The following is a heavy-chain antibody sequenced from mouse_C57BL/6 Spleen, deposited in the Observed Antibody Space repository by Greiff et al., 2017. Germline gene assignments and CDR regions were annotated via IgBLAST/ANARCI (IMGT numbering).Heavy chain of an antibody. Sequence: QVQLQQSGAELVRPGSSVKLSCKASGYTFTSYWMHWVKQRPIQGLEWIGNIDPSDSETHYNQKFKDKATLTVDKSSSTAYMQLSSLTSEDSAVYYCARLVITTVVESAMDYWGQGTSVTVSS. CDR1: GYTFTSYW. CDR3: ARLVITTVVESAMDY. D-gene: IGHD1-1*01. V-gene: IGHV1-52*01. J-gene: IGHJ4*01. CDR2: IDPSDSET.